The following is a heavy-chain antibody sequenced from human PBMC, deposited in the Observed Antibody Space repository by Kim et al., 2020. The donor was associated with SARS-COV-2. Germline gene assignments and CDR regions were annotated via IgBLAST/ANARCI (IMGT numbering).Heavy chain of an antibody. CDR1: GFTFSSYS. Sequence: GGSLRLSCAASGFTFSSYSMNWVRQAPGKGLEWVSSISSSSSYIYYADSVKGRFTISRDNAKNSLYLQMNSLRAEDTAVYYCARDINYDFWSGYYAPSGAFDIWGQGTMVTVSS. CDR3: ARDINYDFWSGYYAPSGAFDI. CDR2: ISSSSSYI. V-gene: IGHV3-21*01. J-gene: IGHJ3*02. D-gene: IGHD3-3*01.